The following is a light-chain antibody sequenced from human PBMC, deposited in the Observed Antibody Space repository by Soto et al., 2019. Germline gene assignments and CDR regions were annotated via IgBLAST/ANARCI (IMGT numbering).Light chain of an antibody. V-gene: IGLV2-14*01. CDR1: SSGVGTYNY. Sequence: QSVLTQPASVSGSPGQSITISCTGTSSGVGTYNYVSWYQQHPGKAPKLMIYEVSNRPSGISNRFSGSKSGNTASLTISGLQAEDEADYYCSSYRSSSTLDYVFGTGTKVTVL. CDR3: SSYRSSSTLDYV. CDR2: EVS. J-gene: IGLJ1*01.